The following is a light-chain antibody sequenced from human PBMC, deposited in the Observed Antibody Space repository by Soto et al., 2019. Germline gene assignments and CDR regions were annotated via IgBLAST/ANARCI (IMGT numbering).Light chain of an antibody. J-gene: IGLJ3*02. Sequence: QSVLTQPASVSGSPGQSITISCTGTSSDVGGYNYVSWYQQHPGKAPKLMIYEVSNRPLGVSNRFSGSKSGNTASLTISGLQAEDEADYYCASYTSSSTWVFGGGTQLTVL. CDR1: SSDVGGYNY. CDR2: EVS. CDR3: ASYTSSSTWV. V-gene: IGLV2-14*01.